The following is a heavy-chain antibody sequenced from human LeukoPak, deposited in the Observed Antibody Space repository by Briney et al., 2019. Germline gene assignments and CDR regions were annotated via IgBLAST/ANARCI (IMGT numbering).Heavy chain of an antibody. D-gene: IGHD2-2*01. CDR3: ARGYCSSTSCYEEDAFDI. CDR2: IYHRGST. J-gene: IGHJ3*02. Sequence: PSDTLSLTCAVSGYSISSGYYWGWIRQPPGKGLEWIGSIYHRGSTYYKPSLKSRVTISVDTSKNQFSLKLSSVTAADTAVYYCARGYCSSTSCYEEDAFDIWGRGTMVTVSS. CDR1: GYSISSGYY. V-gene: IGHV4-38-2*01.